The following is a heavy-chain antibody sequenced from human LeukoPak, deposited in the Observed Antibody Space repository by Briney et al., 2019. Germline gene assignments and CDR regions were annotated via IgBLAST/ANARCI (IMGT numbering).Heavy chain of an antibody. J-gene: IGHJ4*02. CDR1: GFTFSSYA. CDR3: AKEPLYYDSSGYYPAQPYDY. CDR2: ISGSGSST. D-gene: IGHD3-22*01. V-gene: IGHV3-23*01. Sequence: PGGSLRLSCAASGFTFSSYAMSWVRQAPGKGMEWVSAISGSGSSTYYADAVKGRFTISRDNSKNTLYLQMNSLRVEDTAVYYCAKEPLYYDSSGYYPAQPYDYWGQGTLVTVSS.